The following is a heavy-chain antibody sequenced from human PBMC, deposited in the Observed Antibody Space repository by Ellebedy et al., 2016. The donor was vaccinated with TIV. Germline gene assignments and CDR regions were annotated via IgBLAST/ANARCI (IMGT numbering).Heavy chain of an antibody. V-gene: IGHV4-34*01. D-gene: IGHD3-10*01. Sequence: MPSETLSLTCAVYGGSLSGYYWSWIRQPPGKGLEWIGEIIQSGTMNYSPSLKSRVTISVDKSKNQFSLRLSSVTAADTAGYFCARGIYGSGSVDYWGQGTLVTVSS. CDR1: GGSLSGYY. CDR2: IIQSGTM. J-gene: IGHJ4*02. CDR3: ARGIYGSGSVDY.